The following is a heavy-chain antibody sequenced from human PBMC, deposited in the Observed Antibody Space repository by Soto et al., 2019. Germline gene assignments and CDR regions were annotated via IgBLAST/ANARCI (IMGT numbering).Heavy chain of an antibody. V-gene: IGHV3-33*01. Sequence: QVQLVESGGGVVQPGRSLRLSCAASGFTFSSYGMHWVRQAPGKGLEWVAVIWYDGSNKYYADSVKGRFTISRDNSKNTLYLQMNSLRAEDTAVYYCARESSSLPSYWYFDLWGRGTLVTLSS. CDR2: IWYDGSNK. J-gene: IGHJ2*01. D-gene: IGHD6-13*01. CDR1: GFTFSSYG. CDR3: ARESSSLPSYWYFDL.